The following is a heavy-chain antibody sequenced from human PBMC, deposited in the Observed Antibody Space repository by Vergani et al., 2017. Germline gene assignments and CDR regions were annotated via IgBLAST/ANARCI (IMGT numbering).Heavy chain of an antibody. J-gene: IGHJ5*02. D-gene: IGHD3-10*01. CDR1: GFTVSSNY. CDR2: IYSGGST. CDR3: AKTYYYGSGSPNWFDP. Sequence: EVQLVESGGGLVQPGGSLRLSCAASGFTVSSNYMSWVRQAPGKGREWVSVIYSGGSTYYADSVKGRFTISRDNSKNTLYLQMNSLRAEDTAVYYCAKTYYYGSGSPNWFDPWGQGTLVTVSS. V-gene: IGHV3-66*02.